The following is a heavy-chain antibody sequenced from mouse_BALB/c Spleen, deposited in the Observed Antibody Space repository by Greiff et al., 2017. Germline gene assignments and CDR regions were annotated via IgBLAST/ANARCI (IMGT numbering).Heavy chain of an antibody. J-gene: IGHJ1*01. CDR3: ARNYYYGSSWYFDV. V-gene: IGHV2-6-4*01. CDR1: GFSLSRYS. CDR2: IWGGGST. Sequence: VKLMESGPGLVAPSQSLSITCTVSGFSLSRYSVHWVRQPPGKGLEWLGMIWGGGSTDYNSALKSRLSISKDNSKSQVFLKMNSLQTDDTAMYYCARNYYYGSSWYFDVWGAGTTVTVSS. D-gene: IGHD1-1*01.